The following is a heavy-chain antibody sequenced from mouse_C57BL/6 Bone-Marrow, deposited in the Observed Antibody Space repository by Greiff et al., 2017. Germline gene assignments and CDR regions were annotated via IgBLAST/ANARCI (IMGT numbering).Heavy chain of an antibody. CDR3: ARWGQLRGLAY. V-gene: IGHV1-7*01. D-gene: IGHD3-2*02. CDR1: GYTFTSYW. Sequence: VQLQQSGAELAKPGASVKLSCKASGYTFTSYWLHGVKQRFGQGQEWIGYNNPSSGYTKYNPTIKDKATLTADKSSSTAYMQLSSLTYEDSAVYYSARWGQLRGLAYWGQGTLVTVSA. J-gene: IGHJ3*01. CDR2: NNPSSGYT.